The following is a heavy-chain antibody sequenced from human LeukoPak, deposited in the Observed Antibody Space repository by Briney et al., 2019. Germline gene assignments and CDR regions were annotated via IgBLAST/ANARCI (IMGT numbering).Heavy chain of an antibody. CDR1: GFTFRSYG. Sequence: GGSLRLSCAASGFTFRSYGMHWVRQVPGKGLEWVAVITYDGSNKYYADSVKGRFTISRDNSRNTLYLQMNSLRVEDRAVYFCAKDQRTMTRRMDVWGQGTAVTVSS. D-gene: IGHD2-2*01. CDR3: AKDQRTMTRRMDV. CDR2: ITYDGSNK. V-gene: IGHV3-30*18. J-gene: IGHJ6*02.